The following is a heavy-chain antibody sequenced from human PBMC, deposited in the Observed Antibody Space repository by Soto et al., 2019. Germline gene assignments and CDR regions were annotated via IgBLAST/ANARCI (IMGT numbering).Heavy chain of an antibody. V-gene: IGHV3-33*01. Sequence: PGGSLRLSCAASGFTFSSYGMHWVRQAPGKGLEWVAVIWYDGSNKYYADSVKGRFTISRDNSKNTLYLQMNSLRAEDTAVYYCAREGARTFYGMDVWGKGTTVTVSS. CDR1: GFTFSSYG. J-gene: IGHJ6*04. D-gene: IGHD1-26*01. CDR3: AREGARTFYGMDV. CDR2: IWYDGSNK.